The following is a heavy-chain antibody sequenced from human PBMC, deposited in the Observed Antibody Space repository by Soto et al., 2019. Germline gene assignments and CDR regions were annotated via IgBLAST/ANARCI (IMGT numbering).Heavy chain of an antibody. CDR1: GFTLSNHD. D-gene: IGHD3-10*01. V-gene: IGHV3-13*01. CDR3: ARGPGSPRYYNGMDV. J-gene: IGHJ6*02. CDR2: IGIGGDT. Sequence: SLRLSCAASGFTLSNHDMYWVRQATGKSLEWVSAIGIGGDTYYPASVKGRFTISRQNAKNSLYLQMNNLRAGDTAVYYCARGPGSPRYYNGMDVWGQGTTVTV.